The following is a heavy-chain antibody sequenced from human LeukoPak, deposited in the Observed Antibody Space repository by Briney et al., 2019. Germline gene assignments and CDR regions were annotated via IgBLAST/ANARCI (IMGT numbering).Heavy chain of an antibody. CDR3: ARVGYDFWSGYLNWFDP. J-gene: IGHJ5*02. CDR2: IYYSGST. Sequence: SETLSLTCTVSGGSISSYYWSWIRQPPGKGLEWIGYIYYSGSTNYNPSLKSRVTISVDTSKNQFSLKLSSVTAADTAVYYCARVGYDFWSGYLNWFDPWGPGTLVTVSS. V-gene: IGHV4-59*01. D-gene: IGHD3-3*01. CDR1: GGSISSYY.